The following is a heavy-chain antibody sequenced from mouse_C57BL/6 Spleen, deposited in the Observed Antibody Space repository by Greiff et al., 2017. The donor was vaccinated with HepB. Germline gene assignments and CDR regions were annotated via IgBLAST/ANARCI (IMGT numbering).Heavy chain of an antibody. D-gene: IGHD2-2*01. J-gene: IGHJ4*01. Sequence: QVQLKQPGAELVMPGASVKLSCKASGYTFTSYWMHWVKQRPGQGLEWIGEIDPSDSYTNYNQKFKGKSTLTVDKSSSTAYMQLSSLTSEDSAVYYCARREVTTNYYAMDYWGQGTSVTVSS. CDR3: ARREVTTNYYAMDY. CDR2: IDPSDSYT. V-gene: IGHV1-69*01. CDR1: GYTFTSYW.